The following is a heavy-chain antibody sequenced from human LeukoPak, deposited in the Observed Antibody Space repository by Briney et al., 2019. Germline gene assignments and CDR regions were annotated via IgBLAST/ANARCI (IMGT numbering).Heavy chain of an antibody. CDR2: ISANNGNT. CDR3: ARGSYSGSYFPPDY. V-gene: IGHV1-18*01. D-gene: IGHD1-26*01. J-gene: IGHJ4*02. Sequence: ASVKVSCKASGYTFTSYAMHWVRQAPGQGLEWMGWISANNGNTNYAQKLQGRVTMTTDTSTSTAYMELRSLRSDDTAVYYCARGSYSGSYFPPDYWGQGTLVTVSS. CDR1: GYTFTSYA.